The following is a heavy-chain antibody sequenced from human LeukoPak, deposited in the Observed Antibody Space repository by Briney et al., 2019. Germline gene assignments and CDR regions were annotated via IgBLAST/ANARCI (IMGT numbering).Heavy chain of an antibody. J-gene: IGHJ4*02. V-gene: IGHV1-18*01. D-gene: IGHD1-1*01. CDR1: GYTFSSYG. CDR2: ISTYNGDT. Sequence: ASVKVSCKASGYTFSSYGISWVRQAPGQGLEWMGWISTYNGDTHYAQKFQGRVTMTRDTSVNTAYMQLSRLRSDDTALYYCARALFYTTGSKSNRVDYWGQGTLVTVSS. CDR3: ARALFYTTGSKSNRVDY.